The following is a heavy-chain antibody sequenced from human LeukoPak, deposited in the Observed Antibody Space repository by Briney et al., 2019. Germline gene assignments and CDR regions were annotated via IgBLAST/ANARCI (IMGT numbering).Heavy chain of an antibody. CDR2: IHYSGST. J-gene: IGHJ6*03. D-gene: IGHD2-2*01. CDR1: GGSISSGDYY. Sequence: SETLSLTCTVSGGSISSGDYYWSWIRQPPGKGLEWIGYIHYSGSTYYNPSLKSRVLISVDTSNHQFSLKLTSVTAADTAVYYCARELLGFCSGSSCPFMDVWGKGTTVTVSS. CDR3: ARELLGFCSGSSCPFMDV. V-gene: IGHV4-30-4*08.